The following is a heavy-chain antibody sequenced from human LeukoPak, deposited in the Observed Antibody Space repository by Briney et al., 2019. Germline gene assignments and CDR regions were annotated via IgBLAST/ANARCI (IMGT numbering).Heavy chain of an antibody. J-gene: IGHJ3*02. CDR2: IKSKTDGGTT. CDR3: TGDSSGYFLDAFDI. V-gene: IGHV3-15*07. D-gene: IGHD3-22*01. CDR1: GFTFSNAW. Sequence: PGGSLRLSCAASGFTFSNAWMNWVRQAPGKGLEWVGRIKSKTDGGTTDYAAPVKGRFTISRDDSKNTLYLQMNSLKTEDTAVYYCTGDSSGYFLDAFDIWGQGTMVTVSS.